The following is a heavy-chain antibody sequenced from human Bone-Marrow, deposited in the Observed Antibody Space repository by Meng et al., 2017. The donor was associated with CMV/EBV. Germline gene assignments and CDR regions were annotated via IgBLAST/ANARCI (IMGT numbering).Heavy chain of an antibody. V-gene: IGHV4-59*01. CDR2: IDYSGST. D-gene: IGHD3-3*01. CDR1: GGFIRSYY. Sequence: SETLSLTCTVSGGFIRSYYWNWIRQPAGKGLEWIGNIDYSGSTNYNPSLKSRVTISVDTSKNQFSVKLRSVTAADTAVYYCARDSRFLEWLLLPHFDYWGQGTLVTVSS. CDR3: ARDSRFLEWLLLPHFDY. J-gene: IGHJ4*02.